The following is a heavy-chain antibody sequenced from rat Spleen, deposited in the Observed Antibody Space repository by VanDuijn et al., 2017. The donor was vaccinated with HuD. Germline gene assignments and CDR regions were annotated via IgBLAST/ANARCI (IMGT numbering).Heavy chain of an antibody. CDR3: ARDAMMAEGVMDA. CDR2: LWTGGAT. D-gene: IGHD1-12*02. CDR1: GISLTDYS. J-gene: IGHJ4*01. V-gene: IGHV2-30*01. Sequence: QVQLEESGPGLVQPSQTLSLTCTVSGISLTDYSIHWVRQPTGKGLEWMGVLWTGGATDYNSALKSRLSISKDTSKSQVFLKMNSLQTEDTATYYCARDAMMAEGVMDAWGQGASVTVSS.